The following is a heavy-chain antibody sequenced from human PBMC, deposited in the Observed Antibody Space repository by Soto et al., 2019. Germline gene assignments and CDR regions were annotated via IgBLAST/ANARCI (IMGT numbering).Heavy chain of an antibody. Sequence: GGSLRLSCAASGFTFSGYSMNRVRQAPGKGLEWVSSISSSSSYIYYADSVKGRFTISRDNAKNSLYLQMNSLRAEDTAVYYCARALTSGIVVVPAAIWGQGTLVTVSS. J-gene: IGHJ4*02. CDR3: ARALTSGIVVVPAAI. CDR1: GFTFSGYS. V-gene: IGHV3-21*01. D-gene: IGHD2-2*01. CDR2: ISSSSSYI.